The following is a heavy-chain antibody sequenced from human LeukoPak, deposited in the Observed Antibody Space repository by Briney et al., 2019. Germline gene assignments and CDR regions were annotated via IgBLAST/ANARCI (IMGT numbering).Heavy chain of an antibody. Sequence: PSETLSLTCAVYGGSFSGYSWSWIRQPPGKGLEWIGYIYHSGSTYYNPSLKSRVTISVDRSKNQFSLKLSSVTAADTAVYYCARGGDFWSGYPFDYWGQGTLVTVSS. V-gene: IGHV4-30-2*01. CDR3: ARGGDFWSGYPFDY. J-gene: IGHJ4*02. CDR1: GGSFSGYS. D-gene: IGHD3-3*01. CDR2: IYHSGST.